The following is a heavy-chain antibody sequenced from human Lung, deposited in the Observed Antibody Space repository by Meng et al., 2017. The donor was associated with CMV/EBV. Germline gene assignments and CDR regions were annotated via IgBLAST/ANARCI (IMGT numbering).Heavy chain of an antibody. V-gene: IGHV4-38-2*02. D-gene: IGHD3-16*01. CDR2: IYYSGNT. Sequence: SXTLSLXCTVSGYSISSPYYWGWIRQPPGMGLEWIGSIYYSGNTYYNPSLKSRVTILVDTSKNQFSLKLSSVTAADTAVYYCARDRRGSYVTGWGYWGQGXLVTVSS. J-gene: IGHJ4*02. CDR1: GYSISSPYY. CDR3: ARDRRGSYVTGWGY.